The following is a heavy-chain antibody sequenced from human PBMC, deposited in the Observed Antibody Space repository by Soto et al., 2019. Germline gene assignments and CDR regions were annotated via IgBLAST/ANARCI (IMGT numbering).Heavy chain of an antibody. Sequence: QVQLQESGPGLVKASQTLSLTCTLSGASVSSAEHYWSWIRQPPGKGLEWIGYTYYSGGPYYNASLQRRVSISADTSQNQFSLKLTSVTAADTAVYYCARLSGYDPAGAADKWGPGILVSVSS. V-gene: IGHV4-30-4*01. CDR3: ARLSGYDPAGAADK. CDR1: GASVSSAEHY. J-gene: IGHJ4*02. CDR2: TYYSGGP. D-gene: IGHD5-12*01.